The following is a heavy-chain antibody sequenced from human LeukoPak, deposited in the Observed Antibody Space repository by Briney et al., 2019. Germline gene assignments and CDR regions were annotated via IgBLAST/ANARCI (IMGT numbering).Heavy chain of an antibody. CDR2: IRQDGSDK. Sequence: SCKASGGTFSSYAISWVRQAPGKGLEWVANIRQDGSDKYYVDSVKGRFTISRDNAKNSLYLQMNSLRAEDTAVYYCARDGGSAMPFDYWGQGTLVTVSS. CDR3: ARDGGSAMPFDY. CDR1: GGTFSSYA. J-gene: IGHJ4*02. V-gene: IGHV3-7*01. D-gene: IGHD2-2*01.